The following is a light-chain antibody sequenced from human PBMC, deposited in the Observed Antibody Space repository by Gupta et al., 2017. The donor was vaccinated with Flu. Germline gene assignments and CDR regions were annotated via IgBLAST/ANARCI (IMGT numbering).Light chain of an antibody. CDR1: QSLLHSNGYNY. CDR3: MQALQTPPFT. J-gene: IGKJ3*01. CDR2: LGS. Sequence: DIVMTQSPLSLPVTSGEQASISCRSSQSLLHSNGYNYLDWYLQKPGQSPQLLIYLGSNRASGVPDRFSGSGSGTDFTLKISRVEAEDVGVYYCMQALQTPPFTFGPGTKVDIK. V-gene: IGKV2-28*01.